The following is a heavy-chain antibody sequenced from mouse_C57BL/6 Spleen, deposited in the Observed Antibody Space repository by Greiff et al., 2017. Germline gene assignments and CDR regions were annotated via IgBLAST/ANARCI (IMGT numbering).Heavy chain of an antibody. CDR2: INPNNGGT. CDR3: ARQLRLYYYAMDY. D-gene: IGHD3-2*02. V-gene: IGHV1-26*01. CDR1: GYTFTDYY. J-gene: IGHJ4*01. Sequence: VQLQQSGPELVKPGASVKISCKASGYTFTDYYMNWVKQSHGKSLEWIGAINPNNGGTSYNQKFKGKATLTVDKSSSTAYMELRSLTSEDSAVXYCARQLRLYYYAMDYWGQGTSVTVSS.